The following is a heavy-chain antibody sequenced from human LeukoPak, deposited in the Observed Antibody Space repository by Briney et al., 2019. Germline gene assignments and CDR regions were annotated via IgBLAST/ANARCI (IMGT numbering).Heavy chain of an antibody. CDR2: INTNTGNA. CDR3: ARVQWSDHDAFDI. V-gene: IGHV7-4-1*02. J-gene: IGHJ3*02. CDR1: GYTFTSYA. Sequence: ASVKVSCEASGYTFTSYAVNWVRQAPGQGLEWMGWINTNTGNATYAQGFTGRFVFSLDTSVSTAYLQISSLKAEDTAVYYCARVQWSDHDAFDIWGQGTMVTVSS. D-gene: IGHD2-15*01.